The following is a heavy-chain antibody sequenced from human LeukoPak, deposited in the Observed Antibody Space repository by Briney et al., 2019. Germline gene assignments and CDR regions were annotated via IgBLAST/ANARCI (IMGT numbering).Heavy chain of an antibody. CDR3: ARGNSYYDFWSGPKEGPNWFDP. J-gene: IGHJ5*02. CDR2: ISYDGSNK. Sequence: GRSLRLSCAASGFTFSSYAMHWVRQAPGKGLEWVAVISYDGSNKYYADSVKGRFTISRDNAKNTLYLQMNSLRAEDTAVYYCARGNSYYDFWSGPKEGPNWFDPWGQGTLVTVSS. CDR1: GFTFSSYA. D-gene: IGHD3-3*01. V-gene: IGHV3-30-3*01.